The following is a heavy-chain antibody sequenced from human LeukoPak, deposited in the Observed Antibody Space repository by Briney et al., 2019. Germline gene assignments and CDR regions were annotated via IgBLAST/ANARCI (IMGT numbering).Heavy chain of an antibody. CDR3: AGGLTGRAFDI. CDR2: IYYSGNT. D-gene: IGHD3-10*01. V-gene: IGHV4-59*01. J-gene: IGHJ3*02. Sequence: SETLSLTCTVSGGSTDSYYYWSWIRQPPGKGLEWIGYIYYSGNTNYNPSLKSRVTISLDTSKNQFSLKLSSVTSADTALYYCAGGLTGRAFDIWGQGTMVTVSS. CDR1: GGSTDSYYY.